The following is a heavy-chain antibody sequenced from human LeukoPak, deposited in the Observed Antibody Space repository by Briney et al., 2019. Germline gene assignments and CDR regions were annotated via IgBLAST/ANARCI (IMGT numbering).Heavy chain of an antibody. CDR3: ARDSIAVAGGDY. D-gene: IGHD6-19*01. V-gene: IGHV3-21*01. J-gene: IGHJ4*02. CDR1: GFTFSSYS. CDR2: ISSSSSYI. Sequence: PGGSLRLSCAASGFTFSSYSMNRVRQAPGKGLEWVSSISSSSSYIYYADSVKGRFTISRDNAKNSLYLQMNSLRAEDTAVYYCARDSIAVAGGDYWGQGTLVTVSS.